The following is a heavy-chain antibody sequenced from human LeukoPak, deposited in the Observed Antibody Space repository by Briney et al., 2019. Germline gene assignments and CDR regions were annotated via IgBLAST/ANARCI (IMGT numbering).Heavy chain of an antibody. Sequence: SVKVSCKASGYTFTSYGISWVRQAPGQGLEWMGGIIPIFGTANYAQKFQGRVTITADESTSTAYMELSSLRSEDTAVYYCARDRTDNIVVVPAAYWGQGTLVTVSS. CDR2: IIPIFGTA. CDR3: ARDRTDNIVVVPAAY. V-gene: IGHV1-69*13. J-gene: IGHJ4*02. CDR1: GYTFTSYG. D-gene: IGHD2-2*01.